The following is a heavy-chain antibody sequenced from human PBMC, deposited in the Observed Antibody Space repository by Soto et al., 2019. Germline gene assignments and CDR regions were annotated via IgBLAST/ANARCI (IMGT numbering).Heavy chain of an antibody. J-gene: IGHJ4*02. V-gene: IGHV3-9*01. CDR3: AKDSGSSWYSGTTFDY. Sequence: LRLSCAASGFTFDDYAMHWVRQAPGKGLEWVSGISWNSGSIGYADSVKGRFTISRDNAKNSLYLQMNSLRAEDTALYYCAKDSGSSWYSGTTFDYWGQGTLVTVS. CDR2: ISWNSGSI. CDR1: GFTFDDYA. D-gene: IGHD6-13*01.